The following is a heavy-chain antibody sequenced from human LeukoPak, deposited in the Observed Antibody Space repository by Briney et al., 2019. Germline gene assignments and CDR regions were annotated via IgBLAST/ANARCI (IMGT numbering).Heavy chain of an antibody. V-gene: IGHV3-30-3*01. CDR1: RFTFSSFA. CDR3: AKDTTDVAAAGGGMDV. CDR2: TPFDGGLQ. Sequence: GGSLRLSCVASRFTFSSFAMHWVRRTPGNGLEWVGFTPFDGGLQYYADSVMGRFIISRDNSKNTLYLQMNGLTFEDTAVYYCAKDTTDVAAAGGGMDVWGQGTSVTVSS. J-gene: IGHJ6*02. D-gene: IGHD6-13*01.